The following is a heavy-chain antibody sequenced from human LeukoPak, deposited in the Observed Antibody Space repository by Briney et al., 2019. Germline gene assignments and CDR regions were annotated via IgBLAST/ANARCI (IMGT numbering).Heavy chain of an antibody. J-gene: IGHJ1*01. Sequence: PGGSLRLSCAASGFALSDDWMSWVRQAPGQGLAWVAHINQDGSEQHFVGSVQGRFTISRDNAKNSLYLQMDSLRAEDTAVYYCVGGALDYWGQGTPVTVSS. V-gene: IGHV3-7*04. D-gene: IGHD3-16*01. CDR3: VGGALDY. CDR1: GFALSDDW. CDR2: INQDGSEQ.